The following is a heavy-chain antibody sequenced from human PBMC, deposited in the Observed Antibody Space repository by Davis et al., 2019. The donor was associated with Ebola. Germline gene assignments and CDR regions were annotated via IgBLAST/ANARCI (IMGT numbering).Heavy chain of an antibody. CDR1: GDSVSGNGPA. D-gene: IGHD6-19*01. V-gene: IGHV6-1*01. Sequence: PSETLSLTCAISGDSVSGNGPAWNWVRQSPSRGLEWLGRTYYTSKWYNDYAVSVKSRITISPDTSKNQFSLHLNSVTPEDTAVYYCARGWLRTGMDVWGKGTTVTVSS. CDR3: ARGWLRTGMDV. J-gene: IGHJ6*04. CDR2: TYYTSKWYN.